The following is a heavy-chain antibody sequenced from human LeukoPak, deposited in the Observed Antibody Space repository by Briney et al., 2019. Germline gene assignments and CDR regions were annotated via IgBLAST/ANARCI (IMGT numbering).Heavy chain of an antibody. J-gene: IGHJ5*02. Sequence: PSQTLSLTCTVSGGSISSGGYYWSWIRQPPGKGLEWIGYIYHSGSTNYNPSLKSRVTISVDKSKNQFSLKLTSVTAADTAVYYCARDQRSGNYLGVPGNWFDPWGQGTLVTVSS. CDR1: GGSISSGGYY. D-gene: IGHD3-10*01. CDR2: IYHSGST. V-gene: IGHV4-30-2*01. CDR3: ARDQRSGNYLGVPGNWFDP.